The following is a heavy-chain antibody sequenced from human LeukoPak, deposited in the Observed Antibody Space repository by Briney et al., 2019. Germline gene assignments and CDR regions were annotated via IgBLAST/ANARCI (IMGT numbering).Heavy chain of an antibody. D-gene: IGHD2-21*02. CDR3: ARFRCGGDCYSDF. CDR2: IYPGDSDT. J-gene: IGHJ4*02. V-gene: IGHV5-51*01. Sequence: GESLQISCKGSGYNFTSYWIGWVRQMTGKGLEWMGIIYPGDSDTRNSPSFQGQVTISADKSISTAYLQWSSLRASDTAMYYGARFRCGGDCYSDFWGQGTLVTGAS. CDR1: GYNFTSYW.